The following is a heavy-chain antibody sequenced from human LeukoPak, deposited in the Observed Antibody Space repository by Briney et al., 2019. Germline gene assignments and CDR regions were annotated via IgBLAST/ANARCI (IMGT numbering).Heavy chain of an antibody. CDR1: GFTFSSYW. CDR2: IKQDGSEK. V-gene: IGHV3-7*01. CDR3: ARARIKEWLRLGGGYYYYMDV. Sequence: PGGSLRLSCAASGFTFSSYWMSWVRQAPGKGLEWVANIKQDGSEKYYVDSVKGRFTISRDNAKNSLYLQMNSLRAEDTAVYYCARARIKEWLRLGGGYYYYMDVWGKGTTVTVSS. J-gene: IGHJ6*03. D-gene: IGHD5-12*01.